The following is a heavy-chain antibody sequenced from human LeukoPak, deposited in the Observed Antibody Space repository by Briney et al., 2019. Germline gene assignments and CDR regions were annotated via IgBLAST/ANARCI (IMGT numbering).Heavy chain of an antibody. J-gene: IGHJ4*02. CDR2: IIPIFGTA. V-gene: IGHV1-69*05. CDR3: AIWGQQLAFDY. D-gene: IGHD6-13*01. CDR1: GGTFSSYA. Sequence: ASVKVSCKASGGTFSSYAISWVRQAPGQGLEWMGGIIPIFGTANYAQKFQGRVTITTDESTSTAYMELSSLRSEDTAVYYCAIWGQQLAFDYWGQGTLVAVSS.